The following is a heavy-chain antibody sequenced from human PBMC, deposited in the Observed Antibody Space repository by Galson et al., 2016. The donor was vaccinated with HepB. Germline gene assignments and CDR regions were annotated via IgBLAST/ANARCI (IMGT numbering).Heavy chain of an antibody. V-gene: IGHV3-23*01. D-gene: IGHD6-13*01. CDR3: AGPPYSNYWYAWDY. CDR1: GFPFTTYA. J-gene: IGHJ4*02. CDR2: IGGNIGST. Sequence: SLRLSCAASGFPFTTYAMSWVRQAPGKGLEWVSAIGGNIGSTYYADSVRGRFTISRDNSKNTLYLQMNGLRVEDTAVYYCAGPPYSNYWYAWDYWGQGVLVTVSS.